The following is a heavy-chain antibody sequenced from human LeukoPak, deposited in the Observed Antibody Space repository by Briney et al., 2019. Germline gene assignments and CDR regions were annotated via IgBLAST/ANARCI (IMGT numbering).Heavy chain of an antibody. Sequence: GGSLRLSCAASGFTFGTYTMSWVRQAPGKGVEWVSGISGSGGTTDYTDPVKGRFTISRDNSKSTLFLQMRSLRVEDTAVYYCEKEGVVSAFGHRGHGTLVTVSS. CDR1: GFTFGTYT. CDR3: EKEGVVSAFGH. V-gene: IGHV3-23*01. D-gene: IGHD3-22*01. CDR2: ISGSGGTT. J-gene: IGHJ4*01.